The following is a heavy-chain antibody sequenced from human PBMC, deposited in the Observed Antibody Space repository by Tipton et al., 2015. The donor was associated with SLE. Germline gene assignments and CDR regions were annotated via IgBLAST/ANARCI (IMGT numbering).Heavy chain of an antibody. CDR3: ARYGNSWAFDY. V-gene: IGHV4-59*01. J-gene: IGHJ4*02. CDR1: GGSFSGYY. Sequence: TLSLTCAVYGGSFSGYYWSWIRQPPGKGLEWIGYIYYSGSTNYNPSLKSRVTISVDTSKNQFSLKLSSVTAADTAVYYCARYGNSWAFDYWGQGTLVTVSS. D-gene: IGHD6-13*01. CDR2: IYYSGST.